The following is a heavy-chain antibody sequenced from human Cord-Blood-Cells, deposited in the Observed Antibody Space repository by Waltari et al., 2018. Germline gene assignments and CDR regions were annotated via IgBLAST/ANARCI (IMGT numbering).Heavy chain of an antibody. CDR3: ASYSSSAGVDY. CDR1: GGSFSGYY. J-gene: IGHJ4*02. Sequence: QVQLQQWGAGLLKPSETLSLTCAVYGGSFSGYYWSWIRQPPGKGLEWSGEIIHSGSTNYNPSLKSRVTISVDTSKNQFSLKLSSVTAAVTAVYYCASYSSSAGVDYWGQGTLVTVSS. V-gene: IGHV4-34*12. CDR2: IIHSGST. D-gene: IGHD6-6*01.